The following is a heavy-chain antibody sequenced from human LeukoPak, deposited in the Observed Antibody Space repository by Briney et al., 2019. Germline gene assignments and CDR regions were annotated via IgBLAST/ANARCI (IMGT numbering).Heavy chain of an antibody. J-gene: IGHJ4*02. V-gene: IGHV3-74*01. CDR3: VRDSRHISD. CDR1: GFTFSGEW. D-gene: IGHD6-19*01. Sequence: GGSLRPSCAASGFTFSGEWMHWVRQAPGKGLIWVSHINFDGSGTAYADSVKGRFTISRDNAKNTLYLQMTSLRAEDTAVYYCVRDSRHISDWGQGTLVTVSS. CDR2: INFDGSGT.